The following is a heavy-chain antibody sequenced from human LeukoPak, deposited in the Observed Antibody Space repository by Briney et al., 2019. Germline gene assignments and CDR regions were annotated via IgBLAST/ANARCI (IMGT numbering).Heavy chain of an antibody. V-gene: IGHV1-2*02. J-gene: IGHJ3*02. D-gene: IGHD1-14*01. Sequence: ASVKVSCKASGYTFTGYYMHWVRQAPGQGLEWMGWINPNSGGTNYAQKFQGRVTMTRDTSISTAYMELSRLRSDDTAVYYCARDRRYNTAPHDAFDIWGQGTVVTVSS. CDR2: INPNSGGT. CDR3: ARDRRYNTAPHDAFDI. CDR1: GYTFTGYY.